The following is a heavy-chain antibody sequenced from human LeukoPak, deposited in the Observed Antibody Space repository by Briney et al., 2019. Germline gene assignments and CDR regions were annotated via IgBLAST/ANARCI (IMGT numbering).Heavy chain of an antibody. CDR1: GGSFSGYY. D-gene: IGHD3-3*01. CDR2: INHSGST. Sequence: SETLSLTCAVYGGSFSGYYWSWIRQPPGKGLEWIGEINHSGSTNYNPSLKSRVTISVDTSKNQFSLKLSSVTAADTAVYYCARELVRITIFGVVTPDAFDIWGQGTMVTVSS. V-gene: IGHV4-34*01. CDR3: ARELVRITIFGVVTPDAFDI. J-gene: IGHJ3*02.